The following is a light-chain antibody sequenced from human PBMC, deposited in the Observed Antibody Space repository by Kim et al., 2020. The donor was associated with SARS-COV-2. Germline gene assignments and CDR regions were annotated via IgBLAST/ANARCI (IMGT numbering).Light chain of an antibody. V-gene: IGKV3-20*01. J-gene: IGKJ4*01. CDR3: QHYATSPLA. Sequence: EIVLTQSPGTLSLSPGERATLSCKTSQTISSAYLAWYQQRPGQSPRLLIYAGSNRATGIPDRFSGSGSRTDFTLTINRLEPEDFAVYYCQHYATSPLAFGGGTKVDIK. CDR1: QTISSAY. CDR2: AGS.